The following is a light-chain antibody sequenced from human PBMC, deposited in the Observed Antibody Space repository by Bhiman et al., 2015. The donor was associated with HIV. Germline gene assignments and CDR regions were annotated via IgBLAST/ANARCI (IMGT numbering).Light chain of an antibody. CDR2: QNN. V-gene: IGLV3-1*01. CDR3: QTWDNYTPVI. J-gene: IGLJ2*01. Sequence: SYELAQPPSVSLSPGQTATITCSGDKLGEKFASWYQQKPGQSPILIIYQNNKRASGIPERFSGSDSGNTATLTISGTQAMDEADYYCQTWDNYTPVIFGGGTKLSVL. CDR1: KLGEKF.